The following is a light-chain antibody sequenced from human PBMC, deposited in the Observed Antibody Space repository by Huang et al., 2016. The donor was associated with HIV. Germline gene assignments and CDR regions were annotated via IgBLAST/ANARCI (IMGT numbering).Light chain of an antibody. CDR3: QQYNNWPPLT. CDR1: SSASSN. V-gene: IGKV3-15*01. J-gene: IGKJ4*01. Sequence: EIVMTQSPATLSVSPGERATLSCRARSSASSNLDWYKQKPSQAPRLLIYDASTRATSDPARLSGGGYETEFTLTISSLQSEDLAVNCYQQYNNWPPLTFGGGSKVEIK. CDR2: DAS.